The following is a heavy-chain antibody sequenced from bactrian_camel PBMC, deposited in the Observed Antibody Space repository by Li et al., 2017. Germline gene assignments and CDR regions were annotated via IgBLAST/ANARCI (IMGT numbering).Heavy chain of an antibody. CDR1: GQSYGSNC. V-gene: IGHV3S53*01. Sequence: HVQLVESGGGSVQPGGSLRLSCVMSGQSYGSNCFGWFRQAPGKQREGVASIDSDNSTSYAESVKGRFTISKDNAKNTLYLQMNSLKPEDTAMYYCAAYQSGMKCSVVGRNWLVKHEGQGTQVTVS. D-gene: IGHD8*01. CDR2: IDSDNST. J-gene: IGHJ4*01.